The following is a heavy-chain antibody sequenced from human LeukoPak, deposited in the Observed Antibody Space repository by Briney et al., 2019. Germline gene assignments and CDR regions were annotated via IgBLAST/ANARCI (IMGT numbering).Heavy chain of an antibody. J-gene: IGHJ4*02. CDR3: GMPPYGDYVFDY. D-gene: IGHD4-17*01. V-gene: IGHV3-72*01. Sequence: GGSLRLSCTASEFTFSDYYVDWVRQAPGKGLEWVGRIRNKANSYTRDYAASVKGTFTISRDDSRNSVYLQMSSLKTEDTAVYYCGMPPYGDYVFDYWGQGTLVTVSS. CDR2: IRNKANSYTR. CDR1: EFTFSDYY.